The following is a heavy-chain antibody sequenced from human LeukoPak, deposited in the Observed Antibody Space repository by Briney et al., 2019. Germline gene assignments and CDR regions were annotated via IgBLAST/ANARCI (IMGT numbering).Heavy chain of an antibody. CDR1: GDSISGCY. Sequence: SETLSLTCTVSGDSISGCYWSWIRQPAGKGLQWIGRISTSGSTNYNPSLKSRVTMSVDRSTNEFSLTVRSVTAADTALYYCARGLPSYGDYVDYYFYMDVWGKGTTVTVSS. CDR3: ARGLPSYGDYVDYYFYMDV. V-gene: IGHV4-4*07. J-gene: IGHJ6*03. CDR2: ISTSGST. D-gene: IGHD4-17*01.